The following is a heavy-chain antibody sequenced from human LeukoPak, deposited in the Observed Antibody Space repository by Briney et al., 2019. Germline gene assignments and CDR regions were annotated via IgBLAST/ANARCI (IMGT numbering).Heavy chain of an antibody. D-gene: IGHD2-2*02. J-gene: IGHJ3*02. V-gene: IGHV1-18*01. CDR2: ISAYNGNT. CDR1: GYTFTSYG. Sequence: ASVKVSCKASGYTFTSYGISWVRQAPGQGLEWMGWISAYNGNTNYAQKLQGRVTMTTDTSTSTAYMELRSLRSDDTAVYYCARERGYCGSSSCYTSDAFDIWGQGTMVTVSS. CDR3: ARERGYCGSSSCYTSDAFDI.